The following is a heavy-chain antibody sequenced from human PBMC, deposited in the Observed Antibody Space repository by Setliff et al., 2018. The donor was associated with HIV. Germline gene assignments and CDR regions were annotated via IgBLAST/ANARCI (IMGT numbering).Heavy chain of an antibody. CDR1: GYTFSNYV. Sequence: ASVKVSCKASGYTFSNYVMQWVRQAPGQRLEWMGWINVGNGNTKYSEKFQGRVTITADESTSTAYMELSSLRSEDTAVYYCARAEWIQLWFGAFDIWGQGTMVTVSS. D-gene: IGHD5-18*01. CDR2: INVGNGNT. V-gene: IGHV1-3*01. CDR3: ARAEWIQLWFGAFDI. J-gene: IGHJ3*02.